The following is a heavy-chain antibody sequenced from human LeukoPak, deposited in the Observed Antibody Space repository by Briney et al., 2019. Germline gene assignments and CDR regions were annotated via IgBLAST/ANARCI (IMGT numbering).Heavy chain of an antibody. J-gene: IGHJ5*02. CDR2: IYYSGST. CDR3: ARVASYDSSGYNWFDP. V-gene: IGHV4-39*07. CDR1: GGSISSSSYY. D-gene: IGHD3-22*01. Sequence: SETLSLTCTVSGGSISSSSYYWGWIRQPPGKGLEWIGSIYYSGSTYYNPSLKSRVTISVDTSKNQFSLKLSSVTAADTAVYYCARVASYDSSGYNWFDPWGQGTLVTVSS.